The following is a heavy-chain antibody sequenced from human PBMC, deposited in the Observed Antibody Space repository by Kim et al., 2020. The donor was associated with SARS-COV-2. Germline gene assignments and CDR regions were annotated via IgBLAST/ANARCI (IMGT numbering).Heavy chain of an antibody. CDR3: ARTLLLQYYYGSGFDY. D-gene: IGHD3-10*01. CDR1: GYSFTSYW. Sequence: GESLKISCKGSGYSFTSYWIGWVRQMPGKGLEWMGIIYPGDSDTRYSPSFQGQVTISADKSISTAYLQWSSLKASDTAMYYCARTLLLQYYYGSGFDYWGQGTLVTVSS. CDR2: IYPGDSDT. V-gene: IGHV5-51*01. J-gene: IGHJ4*02.